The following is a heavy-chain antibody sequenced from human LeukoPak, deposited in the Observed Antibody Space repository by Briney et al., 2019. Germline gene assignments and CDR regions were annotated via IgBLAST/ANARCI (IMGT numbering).Heavy chain of an antibody. J-gene: IGHJ3*02. V-gene: IGHV3-21*01. CDR2: ISSSSSYI. Sequence: PGGSLRLSCAASGFTFSSYAMSWVRQAPGKGLEWVSSISSSSSYIYYADSVKGRFTISRDNAKNSLYLQMNSLRAEDTAVYYCAKDLDRQYYDSSGYSTGHDAFDIWGQGTMVTVSS. CDR3: AKDLDRQYYDSSGYSTGHDAFDI. D-gene: IGHD3-22*01. CDR1: GFTFSSYA.